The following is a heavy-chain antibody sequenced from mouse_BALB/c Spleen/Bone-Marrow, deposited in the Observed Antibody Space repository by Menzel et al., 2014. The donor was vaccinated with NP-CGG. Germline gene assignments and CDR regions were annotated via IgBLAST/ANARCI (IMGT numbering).Heavy chain of an antibody. V-gene: IGHV5-17*02. CDR3: ARSGSSSGYFDY. CDR2: IGSGSSTV. J-gene: IGHJ2*01. Sequence: DVHLVESGGGLVQPGGSRKLSCAASGFTFSSFGMHWVRQAPEKGLEWVAYIGSGSSTVYYADKVMGRFTISRDNPKNTLFLQMTSLRSEDTAMYYCARSGSSSGYFDYWGQGTTLTVSS. D-gene: IGHD1-1*01. CDR1: GFTFSSFG.